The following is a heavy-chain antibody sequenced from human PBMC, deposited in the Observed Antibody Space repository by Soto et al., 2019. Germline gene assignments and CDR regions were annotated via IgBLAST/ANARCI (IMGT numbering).Heavy chain of an antibody. V-gene: IGHV1-69*01. Sequence: VKVSCKASGGTFSSYAISWVRQAPGQGLEWMGGIIPIFGTANYAQKFQGRVTITADESTSTAYMELSSLRSEDTAVYYCARDIVRIPYYDFWSGYNWFDPWGQGTLVTVSS. CDR1: GGTFSSYA. J-gene: IGHJ5*02. D-gene: IGHD3-3*01. CDR2: IIPIFGTA. CDR3: ARDIVRIPYYDFWSGYNWFDP.